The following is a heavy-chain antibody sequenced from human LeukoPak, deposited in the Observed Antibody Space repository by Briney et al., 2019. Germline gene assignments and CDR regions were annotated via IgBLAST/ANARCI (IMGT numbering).Heavy chain of an antibody. CDR2: ISYDGSNK. Sequence: GGSLRLSCAASGFTFSSYGMHWVRQAPGKGLEWVAVISYDGSNKYYADSVKGRFTISRDNSKNTLYLQMNSLRAEDTAVYYCATGIVGATIVFDYWGQGTMVTVSS. CDR3: ATGIVGATIVFDY. J-gene: IGHJ4*02. V-gene: IGHV3-30*03. CDR1: GFTFSSYG. D-gene: IGHD1-26*01.